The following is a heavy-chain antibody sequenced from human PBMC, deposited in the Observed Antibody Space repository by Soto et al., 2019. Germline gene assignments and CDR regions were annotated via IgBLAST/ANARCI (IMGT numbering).Heavy chain of an antibody. D-gene: IGHD3-10*01. CDR1: GGSISSSNW. V-gene: IGHV4-4*02. J-gene: IGHJ6*02. Sequence: PSETLSLTCAVSGGSISSSNWWSWVRHPPGKGLEWIGEIYHSGSTNYNPSLKSRVTISVDKSKNQFSLKLSSVTAADTAVYYCARVPRLLWFGEFPAGYYGMDVWGQGTTVTVSS. CDR3: ARVPRLLWFGEFPAGYYGMDV. CDR2: IYHSGST.